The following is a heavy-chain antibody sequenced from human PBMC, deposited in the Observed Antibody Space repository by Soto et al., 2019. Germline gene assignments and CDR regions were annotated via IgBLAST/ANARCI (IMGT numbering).Heavy chain of an antibody. CDR3: ARGANDFINVDWYFDL. CDR2: INAGNGNT. D-gene: IGHD4-4*01. V-gene: IGHV1-3*05. J-gene: IGHJ2*01. CDR1: GYTFTSYA. Sequence: QVQLVQSGAEEKKPGASVKVSCKASGYTFTSYAMHWVRQAPGQRLEWMGWINAGNGNTKYSQKFQGRVTITGDTSASTAYMELSSLRSEDTALYYCARGANDFINVDWYFDLWGRGTLVTVSS.